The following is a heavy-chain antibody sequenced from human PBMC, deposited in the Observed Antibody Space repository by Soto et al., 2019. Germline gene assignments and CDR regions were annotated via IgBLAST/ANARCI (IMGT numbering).Heavy chain of an antibody. Sequence: SETLSLTCTVSGGSISSYYWSWIRQPPGKGLEWIGYIYYSGSTNYNPSLKSRVTISVDTSKNQFSLKLSSVTAADTAVYYCARAFLLKFDPWGQGTLVTVSS. CDR1: GGSISSYY. D-gene: IGHD2-21*01. V-gene: IGHV4-59*01. CDR3: ARAFLLKFDP. CDR2: IYYSGST. J-gene: IGHJ5*02.